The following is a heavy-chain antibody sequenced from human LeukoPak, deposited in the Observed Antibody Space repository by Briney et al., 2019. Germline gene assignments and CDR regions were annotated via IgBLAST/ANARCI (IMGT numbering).Heavy chain of an antibody. D-gene: IGHD2-8*02. Sequence: GGSLRLSCAASGFTFSNAWMSWVRQAPGKRRERVGRIKSKTDGGTTDYAAPVKGRFTISRDDSKNTLYLQMNSLKTEDTAVYYCTTDPGPADYDYWGQGTLVTVSS. J-gene: IGHJ4*02. V-gene: IGHV3-15*01. CDR3: TTDPGPADYDY. CDR1: GFTFSNAW. CDR2: IKSKTDGGTT.